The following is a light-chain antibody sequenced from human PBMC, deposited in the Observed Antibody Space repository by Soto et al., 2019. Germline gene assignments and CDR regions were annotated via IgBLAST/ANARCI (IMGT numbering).Light chain of an antibody. Sequence: QSVLTQPPSVSGAPGQRVTISCTGSSSNIGAGHDVHWYQQLPGTAPKLLIYGNSNRPSGVPDRFSGPKSGTSASLAITGLQAEDEADYYCQSYDSSLSGSRVFGTGTKLTVL. CDR3: QSYDSSLSGSRV. V-gene: IGLV1-40*01. J-gene: IGLJ1*01. CDR2: GNS. CDR1: SSNIGAGHD.